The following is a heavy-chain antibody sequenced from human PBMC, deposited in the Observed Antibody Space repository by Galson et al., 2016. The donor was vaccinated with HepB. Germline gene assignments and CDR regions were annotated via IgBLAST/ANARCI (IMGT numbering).Heavy chain of an antibody. CDR1: GGSIITYY. Sequence: SETLSLTCTVSGGSIITYYWTWIRQSPGKGLEWIGYSYYGGSTNYNPSLKSRVSISIDTSKKQFPLRLTSVTAADTAIYYCASTSGWAREPYFYGLDVWGQGTTVTVSS. CDR3: ASTSGWAREPYFYGLDV. D-gene: IGHD6-19*01. J-gene: IGHJ6*02. CDR2: SYYGGST. V-gene: IGHV4-59*08.